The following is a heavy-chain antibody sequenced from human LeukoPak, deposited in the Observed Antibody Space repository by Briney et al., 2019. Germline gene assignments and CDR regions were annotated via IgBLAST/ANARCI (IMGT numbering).Heavy chain of an antibody. CDR1: GFTFSGYS. CDR3: ARDRYGDYLVDY. J-gene: IGHJ4*02. V-gene: IGHV3-21*01. D-gene: IGHD4-17*01. CDR2: ISSSSSYI. Sequence: GGSLRLSCAASGFTFSGYSMSWVRQAPGKGLEWVSSISSSSSYIYYADSVKGRFTISRDNAKKSMYLQMNSLRAEDTAVYYCARDRYGDYLVDYWGQGTLVTVSS.